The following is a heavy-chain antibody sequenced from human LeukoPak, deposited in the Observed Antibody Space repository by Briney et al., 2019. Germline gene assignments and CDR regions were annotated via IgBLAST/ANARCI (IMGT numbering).Heavy chain of an antibody. CDR3: AKAYYYDSSGYYGGFDY. CDR1: GFTFSSYA. J-gene: IGHJ4*02. Sequence: GGSLRLSCAASGFTFSSYAMHWVRQAPGKGLEWVAVISYDGSNKYYADSVKGRFTISRDNSKNTLYLQMNSLRAEDTALYYCAKAYYYDSSGYYGGFDYWGQGTLVTVSS. V-gene: IGHV3-30-3*01. D-gene: IGHD3-22*01. CDR2: ISYDGSNK.